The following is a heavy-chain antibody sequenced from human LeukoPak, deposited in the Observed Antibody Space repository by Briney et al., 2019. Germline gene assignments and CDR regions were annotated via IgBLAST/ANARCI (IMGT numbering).Heavy chain of an antibody. CDR1: ASTFSGYG. Sequence: GGSLRLSCAASASTFSGYGMSWVRQAPGKGLEWVSGISGSGSSTYHADSVKGRFTISRDNSKSILYLQMSSLRAEDTAVYYCAKDRVPVSMIWGQGTLVTVSS. CDR2: ISGSGSST. CDR3: AKDRVPVSMI. D-gene: IGHD3-22*01. J-gene: IGHJ4*02. V-gene: IGHV3-23*01.